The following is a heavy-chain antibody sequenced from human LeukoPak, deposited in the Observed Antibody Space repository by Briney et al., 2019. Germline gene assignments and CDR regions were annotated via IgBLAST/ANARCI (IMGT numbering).Heavy chain of an antibody. V-gene: IGHV3-23*01. J-gene: IGHJ4*02. CDR2: ISGSGDST. CDR3: AKVRAPSGWFNSDY. CDR1: GFTFSNYV. D-gene: IGHD6-19*01. Sequence: SGGSLRLSCAASGFTFSNYVMNWVRQAPGKGLEWVSGISGSGDSTYYADSVKGRFTIPRDNSKNTLFLQMNSLRAEDTAAYYCAKVRAPSGWFNSDYWGQGTLVTVSS.